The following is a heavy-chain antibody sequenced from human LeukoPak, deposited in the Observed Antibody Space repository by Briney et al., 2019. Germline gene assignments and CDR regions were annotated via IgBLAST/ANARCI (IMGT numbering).Heavy chain of an antibody. D-gene: IGHD3-10*01. V-gene: IGHV4-30-2*01. CDR2: IYHSGST. Sequence: SETLSLTCAVSGGSISSGGYSWSWIRQPPGKGLEWIGYIYHSGSTYYNPSLKSRVTISVDRSKNQFSLKLSSVTAADTAVYYCARGVWLGEPLSSNYYYYYGMDVWGQGTTVTVSS. J-gene: IGHJ6*02. CDR1: GGSISSGGYS. CDR3: ARGVWLGEPLSSNYYYYYGMDV.